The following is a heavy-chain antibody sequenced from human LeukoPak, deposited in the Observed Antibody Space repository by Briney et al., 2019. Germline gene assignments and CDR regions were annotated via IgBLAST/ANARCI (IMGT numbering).Heavy chain of an antibody. D-gene: IGHD2-21*02. J-gene: IGHJ4*02. CDR1: GYTFTSYG. V-gene: IGHV1-2*02. CDR2: INPNSGGT. CDR3: ARGLGDTPHDY. Sequence: ASVKVSCKASGYTFTSYGISWVRQAPGQGLEWMGWINPNSGGTNYAQKFQGRVTMTRDTSISTAYMELSRLRSDDTAVYYCARGLGDTPHDYWGQGTLVTVSS.